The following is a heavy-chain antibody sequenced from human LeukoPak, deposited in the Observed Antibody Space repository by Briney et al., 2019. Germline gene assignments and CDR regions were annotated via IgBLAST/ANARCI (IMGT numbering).Heavy chain of an antibody. D-gene: IGHD2-2*01. J-gene: IGHJ4*02. CDR1: GGTFSSYA. CDR2: IIPIFGTA. V-gene: IGHV1-69*13. CDR3: ATDGRGYCSSTSCYGPPWNY. Sequence: ASVTVSFTASGGTFSSYAISWVRQAPGQGLEWMGGIIPIFGTANYAQKFQGRVTITADESTSTAYMELSSLRSEDTAVYYCATDGRGYCSSTSCYGPPWNYWGQGTLVTVSS.